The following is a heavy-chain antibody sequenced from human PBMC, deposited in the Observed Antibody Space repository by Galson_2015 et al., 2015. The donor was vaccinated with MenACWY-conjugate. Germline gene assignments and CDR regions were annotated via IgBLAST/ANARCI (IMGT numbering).Heavy chain of an antibody. J-gene: IGHJ6*02. CDR2: ISSSSSTI. V-gene: IGHV3-48*02. Sequence: SLRLSCAASGFTFSSYSMNWVRQAPGKGLEWVSYISSSSSTIYYADSVKGRFTISRDNAKNSLYLQMNSLRDEDTAVYYCARDGGFGELLSVYYYYGMDIWGQGTTVTVSS. D-gene: IGHD3-10*01. CDR3: ARDGGFGELLSVYYYYGMDI. CDR1: GFTFSSYS.